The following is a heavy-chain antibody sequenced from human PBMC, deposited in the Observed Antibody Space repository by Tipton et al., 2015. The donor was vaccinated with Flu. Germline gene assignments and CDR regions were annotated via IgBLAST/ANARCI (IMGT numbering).Heavy chain of an antibody. Sequence: TLSLTCAVYGGSFSGYYWTWIRQPPGKGLEWIGEISHTGNSNSSPSLKSRVTVSVDTSKNQFSLKLNSVTAADTAFYYCARGGDILPGAPNWFDPWGQGTLVTVSS. D-gene: IGHD3-9*01. CDR2: ISHTGNS. CDR1: GGSFSGYY. CDR3: ARGGDILPGAPNWFDP. V-gene: IGHV4-34*01. J-gene: IGHJ5*02.